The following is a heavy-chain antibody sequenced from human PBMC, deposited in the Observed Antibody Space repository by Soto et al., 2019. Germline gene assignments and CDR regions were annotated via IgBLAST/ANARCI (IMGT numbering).Heavy chain of an antibody. V-gene: IGHV4-30-2*01. D-gene: IGHD4-17*01. Sequence: QLQLQESGSGLVKPSQTLSLTCGVSGGSISNDGYSWSWIRQPPGKGLEWIGFIYFSGSTYYNPSLNSXXTXSAXGSTNQFSPRLSSVTAADTAVYSCARGDGARNFDFWGQGTLVSVSS. CDR1: GGSISNDGYS. CDR2: IYFSGST. J-gene: IGHJ4*02. CDR3: ARGDGARNFDF.